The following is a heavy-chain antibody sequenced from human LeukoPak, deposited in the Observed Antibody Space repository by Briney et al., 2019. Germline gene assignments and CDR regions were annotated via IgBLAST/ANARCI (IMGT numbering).Heavy chain of an antibody. CDR1: GFTFSSYA. CDR3: ARWGDITMVRRSAFDI. CDR2: ISNDGSNK. J-gene: IGHJ3*02. D-gene: IGHD3-10*01. Sequence: GGSLRLSCAASGFTFSSYAMHWVRQAPGKGLEWVAVISNDGSNKYYADSVKGRFTISRDNSKNTLYLQMNSLSPEDTAVYYCARWGDITMVRRSAFDIWGQGTMVTVSS. V-gene: IGHV3-30*04.